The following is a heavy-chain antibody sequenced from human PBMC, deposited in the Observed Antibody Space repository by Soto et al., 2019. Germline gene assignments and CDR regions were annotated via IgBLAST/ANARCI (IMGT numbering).Heavy chain of an antibody. V-gene: IGHV1-24*01. J-gene: IGHJ4*02. Sequence: ASVKVSCKVSGYTLTDVSMHWVRQAPGKGLEWMGGFDPEDGETIYAQKFQGRVTMTEDTSTDTAYMELSSLRSEDTAVYYCATVLSNYELEPRLDYWGQGTLVTVSS. CDR2: FDPEDGET. D-gene: IGHD1-1*01. CDR3: ATVLSNYELEPRLDY. CDR1: GYTLTDVS.